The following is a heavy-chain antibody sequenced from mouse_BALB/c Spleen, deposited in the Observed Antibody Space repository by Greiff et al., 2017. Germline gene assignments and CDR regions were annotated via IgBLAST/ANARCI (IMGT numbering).Heavy chain of an antibody. J-gene: IGHJ3*01. V-gene: IGHV10-1*02. CDR2: IRSKSNNYAT. CDR3: VRPAYDYDVGWFAY. CDR1: GFTFNPYA. Sequence: DAGGGLVQPKGSLKLSCAASGFTFNPYAMHWVRQAPGKGLEWVARIRSKSNNYATYYADSVKDRFTISRDDSQSMLYLQMNNLKTEDTAMYYCVRPAYDYDVGWFAYWGQGTLVTVSA. D-gene: IGHD2-4*01.